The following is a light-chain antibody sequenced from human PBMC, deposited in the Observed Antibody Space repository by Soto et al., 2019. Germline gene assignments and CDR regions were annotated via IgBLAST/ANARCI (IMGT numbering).Light chain of an antibody. Sequence: EILTTQSPATLSVSPGERVTFSCRASQSVSYYLAWYQQKPGQAPRLLIYDASTRATGIPVRFSGSGSGTEFTLTISSLQSEDFGVYYCQQNKDWPGTFGQGTKVEIK. J-gene: IGKJ1*01. CDR1: QSVSYY. CDR2: DAS. CDR3: QQNKDWPGT. V-gene: IGKV3-15*01.